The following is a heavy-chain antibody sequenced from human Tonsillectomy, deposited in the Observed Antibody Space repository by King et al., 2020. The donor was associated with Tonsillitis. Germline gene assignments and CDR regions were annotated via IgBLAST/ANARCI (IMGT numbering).Heavy chain of an antibody. CDR2: INWNGGST. Sequence: LVESGGGVVRPGGSLRLSCAASGFTFDDYGMTWVRQAPGKGLEWVSGINWNGGSTSYADSVRGRFTISRDNAKNSLYLQMNSLRSEDTDLYHCARERVSSHEYGDYKGNWFDPWGQGTLVTVSS. V-gene: IGHV3-20*01. D-gene: IGHD4-17*01. J-gene: IGHJ5*02. CDR1: GFTFDDYG. CDR3: ARERVSSHEYGDYKGNWFDP.